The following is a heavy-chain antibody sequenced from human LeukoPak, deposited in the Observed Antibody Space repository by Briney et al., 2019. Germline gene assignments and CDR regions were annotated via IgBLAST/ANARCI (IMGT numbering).Heavy chain of an antibody. J-gene: IGHJ4*02. V-gene: IGHV3-30*18. CDR2: IAYDGSNT. CDR3: TNYDYVDSAGRRDY. D-gene: IGHD3-10*02. CDR1: GFIFSSYG. Sequence: GGSLRLSCAASGFIFSSYGMHWIRQPPAKGLEWVAVIAYDGSNTFYADSVMGRFTISRDNSKNTVYLQMNSLRVEDTALYYCTNYDYVDSAGRRDYWGQGTLVTVSS.